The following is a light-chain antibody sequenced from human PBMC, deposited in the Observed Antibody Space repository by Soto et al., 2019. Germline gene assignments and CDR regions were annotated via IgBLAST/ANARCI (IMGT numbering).Light chain of an antibody. J-gene: IGLJ2*01. CDR1: SSDVGRYNH. CDR3: GSYTNSSTRI. V-gene: IGLV2-14*03. Sequence: QSALTQPASVSGSPGQSITISCTGTSSDVGRYNHVSWYQQHPGRAPKLMIYDVNNRPSGVSNRFSGSKSDNTASLTISGLQAEDEADYYCGSYTNSSTRIFGGGTKLTVL. CDR2: DVN.